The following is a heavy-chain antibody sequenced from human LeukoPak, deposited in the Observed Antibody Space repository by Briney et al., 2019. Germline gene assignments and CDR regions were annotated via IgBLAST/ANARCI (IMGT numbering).Heavy chain of an antibody. CDR2: ISAYNGNT. V-gene: IGHV1-18*04. CDR3: ARDVTRYCSSTSCYAMGAY. CDR1: GYTFTGYY. Sequence: ASVKVSCKASGYTFTGYYMHWVRQAPGQGLEWMGWISAYNGNTNYAQKLQGRVTMTTDTSTSTAYMELRSLRSDDTAVYYCARDVTRYCSSTSCYAMGAYWGQGTLVTVSS. J-gene: IGHJ4*02. D-gene: IGHD2-2*01.